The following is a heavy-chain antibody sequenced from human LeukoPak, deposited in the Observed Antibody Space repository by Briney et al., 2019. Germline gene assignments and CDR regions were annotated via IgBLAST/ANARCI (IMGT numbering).Heavy chain of an antibody. V-gene: IGHV4-34*01. CDR1: GGSFSGYY. J-gene: IGHJ5*02. Sequence: SETLSLTCAVYGGSFSGYYWSWIRQPPGKGLEWIGEINHSGSTNYNPSLKSRVTISVDTSKNQFSLKLSSVTAADTAVYYCVRPSPGFDPWGQGTLVTVSS. CDR2: INHSGST. CDR3: VRPSPGFDP.